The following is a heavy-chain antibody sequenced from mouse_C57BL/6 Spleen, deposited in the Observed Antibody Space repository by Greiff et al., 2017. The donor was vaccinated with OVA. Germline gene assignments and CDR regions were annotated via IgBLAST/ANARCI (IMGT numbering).Heavy chain of an antibody. Sequence: QVQLQQSGAELVRPGASVTLSCKASGYTFTDYEMHWVKQTPVQGLEWIGAIDPENGGTAYNQKFKGKAIRTADKSSSTAYMELRSLTSEDSAVYYCTRPVITTVVDAMDYWGQGTSVTVSS. CDR1: GYTFTDYE. CDR3: TRPVITTVVDAMDY. D-gene: IGHD1-1*01. J-gene: IGHJ4*01. V-gene: IGHV1-15*01. CDR2: IDPENGGT.